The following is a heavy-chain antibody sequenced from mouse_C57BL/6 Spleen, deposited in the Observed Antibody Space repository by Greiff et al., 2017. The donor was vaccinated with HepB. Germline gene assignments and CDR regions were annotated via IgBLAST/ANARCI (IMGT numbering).Heavy chain of an antibody. CDR2: ISYGGSYT. CDR3: ARDRDGYYEPFDV. D-gene: IGHD2-3*01. J-gene: IGHJ1*03. Sequence: EVMLVESGGGLVKPGGSLKLSCAASGFTFSSYAMSWVRQTPEKRLEWVATISYGGSYTYYPDNVKGRFTISRDNAKNNLYLQMSHLKSEDTAMYYCARDRDGYYEPFDVWGTGTTVTVSS. CDR1: GFTFSSYA. V-gene: IGHV5-4*01.